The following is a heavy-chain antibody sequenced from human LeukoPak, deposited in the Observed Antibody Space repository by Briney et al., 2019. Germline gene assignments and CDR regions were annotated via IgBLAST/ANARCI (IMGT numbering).Heavy chain of an antibody. CDR3: ARGGPWDRGYTYIFDY. Sequence: ASVKVSCEASGDTFNGYYMHWVRQAPGQGLEWMIWINPTSGGTNYAQKFQGRVTMTRDTSIRTDYMELRRRRSDDTAVYYCARGGPWDRGYTYIFDYWGQGTLVTVSS. CDR2: INPTSGGT. V-gene: IGHV1-2*02. D-gene: IGHD5-18*01. CDR1: GDTFNGYY. J-gene: IGHJ4*02.